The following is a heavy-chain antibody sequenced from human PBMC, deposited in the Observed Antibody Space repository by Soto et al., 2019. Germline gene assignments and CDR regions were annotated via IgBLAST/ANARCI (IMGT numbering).Heavy chain of an antibody. CDR1: DFILSDAW. J-gene: IGHJ4*02. Sequence: EVQLEESGGGLIKPGESLTLSCAASDFILSDAWMKWVRQAPGKGLEWVGRSKSKAHGGTTDYAAPLKGRFTILRDASKNPMYLTMHTLQTEDTAMYFWASYRESSGLRRSDFWGQGALVTVSS. CDR3: ASYRESSGLRRSDF. D-gene: IGHD3-22*01. V-gene: IGHV3-15*07. CDR2: SKSKAHGGTT.